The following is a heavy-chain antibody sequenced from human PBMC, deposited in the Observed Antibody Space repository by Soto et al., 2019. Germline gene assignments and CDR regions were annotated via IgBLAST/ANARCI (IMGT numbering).Heavy chain of an antibody. J-gene: IGHJ4*02. D-gene: IGHD3-22*01. CDR3: AIRSSDSSGYYSLYFDY. CDR2: IYYSGST. CDR1: GGSISSGGYY. V-gene: IGHV4-31*03. Sequence: QVQLQESGPGLVKPSQTLSLTCTVSGGSISSGGYYWSWIRQHPGKGLEWIGYIYYSGSTYYNPSIKSRFTISVDTYKNPFSLKLRYVTAADTAVYYCAIRSSDSSGYYSLYFDYWGQGTLVTVSS.